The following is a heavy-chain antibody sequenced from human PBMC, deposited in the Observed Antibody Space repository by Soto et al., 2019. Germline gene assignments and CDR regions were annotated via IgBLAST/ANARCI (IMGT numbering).Heavy chain of an antibody. D-gene: IGHD3-10*01. Sequence: EVQLVESGGGLVKPGGSLRLSCVVSGLTFRDAWVNWVRQAPGEGLEWVGRIRGTTNGGTTDYAAPIKGRFTISRDDSKNTVYLQSNGLKVEDTAIYHCTTDLKWSGGDYWGQGTLVSVSS. CDR1: GLTFRDAW. J-gene: IGHJ4*02. V-gene: IGHV3-15*07. CDR2: IRGTTNGGTT. CDR3: TTDLKWSGGDY.